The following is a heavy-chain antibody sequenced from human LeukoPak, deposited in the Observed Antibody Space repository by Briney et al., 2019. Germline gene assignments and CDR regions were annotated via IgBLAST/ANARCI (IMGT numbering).Heavy chain of an antibody. J-gene: IGHJ4*02. CDR3: ARVRAGRYFHY. CDR1: GGSISSSSYY. V-gene: IGHV4-39*07. Sequence: SETLSLTCTVSGGSISSSSYYWGWIRQPPGKGLEWIGVYHVGTTDYNPSLKSRVTISVDGSKNQMSLTLSSVAAEDTAVYYCARVRAGRYFHYWGQGTLVTVSS. CDR2: VYHVGTT.